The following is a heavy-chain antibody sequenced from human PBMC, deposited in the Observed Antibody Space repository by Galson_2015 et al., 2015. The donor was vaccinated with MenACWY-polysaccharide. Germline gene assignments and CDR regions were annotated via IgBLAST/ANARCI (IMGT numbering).Heavy chain of an antibody. CDR1: GYTFTGYY. V-gene: IGHV1-2*02. CDR2: INTNRGGT. CDR3: ARADLFDF. Sequence: SVKVSCKASGYTFTGYYMHWVRQAPGQGLEWMGWINTNRGGTNYAQKFQGRVTMTRDKSTSTAYMELSSLRSDDTAVYYCARADLFDFWGQGTMVTVSS. J-gene: IGHJ4*02.